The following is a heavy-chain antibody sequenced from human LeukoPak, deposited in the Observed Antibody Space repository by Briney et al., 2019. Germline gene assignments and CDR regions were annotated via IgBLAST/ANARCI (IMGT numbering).Heavy chain of an antibody. CDR2: IKRDGSCT. CDR3: ATGRVIVGAEGGFDY. V-gene: IGHV3-74*01. CDR1: GFTFSSYW. D-gene: IGHD1-26*01. J-gene: IGHJ4*02. Sequence: PGRSLRLSCAASGFTFSSYWMHWVRLAPGKWLVWVSRIKRDGSCTSHVVSVKGQCTISRDHGKNKLYLQMNSLRAEDTGDYCCATGRVIVGAEGGFDYWGQGTLVSVPS.